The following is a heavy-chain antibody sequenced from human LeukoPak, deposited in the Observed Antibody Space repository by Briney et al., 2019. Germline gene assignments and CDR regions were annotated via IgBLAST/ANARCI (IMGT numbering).Heavy chain of an antibody. D-gene: IGHD3-22*01. CDR1: GFTFSSYA. CDR2: ISSNGGST. V-gene: IGHV3-64*01. CDR3: ARSGNNHYYHSNRNLHFDY. J-gene: IGHJ4*02. Sequence: GGSLRLSCAASGFTFSSYAMHWVRQAPGKGLEYVSAISSNGGSTYYANSVKGRFTISRDNSKNTLYLQMGSLRAEDMAVYYCARSGNNHYYHSNRNLHFDYWGQGTLVTVSS.